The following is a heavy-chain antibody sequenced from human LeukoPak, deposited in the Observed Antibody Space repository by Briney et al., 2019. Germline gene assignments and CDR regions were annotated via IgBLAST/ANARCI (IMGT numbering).Heavy chain of an antibody. V-gene: IGHV1-2*02. CDR1: GYTFTGYY. CDR3: ARSEPILHYYYGMDA. CDR2: INPHSGGT. Sequence: ASVKVSCKASGYTFTGYYIHWVRQAPGQGLEWMGWINPHSGGTNYAQKFQGRVTMTRDTSISTAYMELSRLRSDDTAVYYCARSEPILHYYYGMDAWGQGTTVTVSS. D-gene: IGHD2-15*01. J-gene: IGHJ6*02.